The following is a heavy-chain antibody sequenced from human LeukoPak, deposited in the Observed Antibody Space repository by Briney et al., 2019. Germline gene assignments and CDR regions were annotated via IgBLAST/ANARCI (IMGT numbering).Heavy chain of an antibody. CDR3: ARAKEQTIAARYFDY. CDR1: GYTFTDYY. J-gene: IGHJ4*02. CDR2: INPDSGGT. Sequence: ASVKVSCKASGYTFTDYYIHWVRQAPGQGLEWIGRINPDSGGTNSAQKFQGRVTMTRDASISTAYIELSSLRSDDTAVYYCARAKEQTIAARYFDYWGQGTLVTVSS. D-gene: IGHD6-6*01. V-gene: IGHV1-2*06.